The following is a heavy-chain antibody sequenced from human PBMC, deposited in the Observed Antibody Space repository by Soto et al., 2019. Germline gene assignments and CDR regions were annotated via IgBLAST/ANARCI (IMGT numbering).Heavy chain of an antibody. CDR2: INDRGSI. J-gene: IGHJ2*01. D-gene: IGHD3-9*01. CDR1: GGSFSGYY. V-gene: IGHV4-34*01. Sequence: QVQLQQWGAGPLRPLETLSLTCGVSGGSFSGYYWAWIRQSPGKGLAWIGEINDRGSINYNPSLKSGVSISVDTSKNHYSLKLRSVTAADTAVYYCARESHDIWTGPPWVWYFDLWGRGTLVTVSS. CDR3: ARESHDIWTGPPWVWYFDL.